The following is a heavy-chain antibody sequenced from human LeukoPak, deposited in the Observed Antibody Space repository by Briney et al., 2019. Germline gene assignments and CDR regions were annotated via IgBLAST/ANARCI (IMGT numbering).Heavy chain of an antibody. V-gene: IGHV4-4*02. D-gene: IGHD5-12*01. CDR2: IYHSGST. J-gene: IGHJ4*02. CDR1: GYTFSSYAM. Sequence: GSLRLSCAASGYTFSSYAMSWVRQPPGKGLEWIGEIYHSGSTNYNPSLKSRVTISVDKSKNQFSLKLSSVTAADTAVYYCARSGYDWHYWGQGTLVTVSS. CDR3: ARSGYDWHY.